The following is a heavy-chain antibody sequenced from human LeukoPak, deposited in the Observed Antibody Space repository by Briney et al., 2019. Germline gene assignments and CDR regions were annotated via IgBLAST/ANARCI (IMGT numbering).Heavy chain of an antibody. D-gene: IGHD2-15*01. V-gene: IGHV3-7*03. CDR2: MNQDGSEK. J-gene: IGHJ4*02. CDR1: GLAFGSYW. Sequence: GGSLRLSCAASGLAFGSYWMNWVRQAPGKGLEWVANMNQDGSEKNYEDSVKGRFIISRDNAKNSLYLQMNSLRAEDTAVYYCARDGLLDFWGQGTLVTVSS. CDR3: ARDGLLDF.